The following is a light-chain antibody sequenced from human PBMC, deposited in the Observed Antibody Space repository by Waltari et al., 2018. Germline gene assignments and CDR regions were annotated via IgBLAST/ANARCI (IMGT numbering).Light chain of an antibody. CDR3: QTGGHVTCV. CDR1: SGHSSNV. V-gene: IGLV4-69*01. J-gene: IGLJ3*02. CDR2: VNSDGSH. Sequence: QLVLTQSPSASASLGASVKLTCTLSSGHSSNVIAWLQQQSEKGPRYLMKVNSDGSHSKGDLIPDRFSGSSSGAQRYLTVTGLQSEVEADYCCQTGGHVTCVFGGGTKLTVL.